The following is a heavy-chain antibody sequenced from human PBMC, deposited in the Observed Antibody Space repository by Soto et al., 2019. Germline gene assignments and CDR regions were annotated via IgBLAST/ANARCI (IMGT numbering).Heavy chain of an antibody. CDR3: STRAYDTNGYYRFDP. Sequence: SETLSLTCAAYGGSFSGHSWTWIRQSPGKGLEWIGNINHSGRVNYSPSLKSRVTISLDTSKTQFSLTLSAVTAADTAMYYCSTRAYDTNGYYRFDPWGQGTLVTVSS. CDR2: INHSGRV. V-gene: IGHV4-34*01. CDR1: GGSFSGHS. J-gene: IGHJ5*01. D-gene: IGHD3-22*01.